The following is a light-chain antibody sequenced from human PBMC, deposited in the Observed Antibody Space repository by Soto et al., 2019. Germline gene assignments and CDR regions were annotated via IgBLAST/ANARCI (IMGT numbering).Light chain of an antibody. CDR3: QSYDSSLSGAV. CDR2: GNS. J-gene: IGLJ7*01. V-gene: IGLV1-40*01. Sequence: QSVLTQPPSVSGAPGQRVTISCNGSSSNIGAGYDVHWYQQLPGTAPKLLIYGNSNRPSGVPDRFSGSKSGTSASLAITGLHAEDEADYYCQSYDSSLSGAVFGGGTQLTVL. CDR1: SSNIGAGYD.